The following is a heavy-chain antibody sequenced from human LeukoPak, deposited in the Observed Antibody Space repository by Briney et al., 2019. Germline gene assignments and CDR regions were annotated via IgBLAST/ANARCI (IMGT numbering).Heavy chain of an antibody. CDR2: INSDGSST. V-gene: IGHV3-74*01. CDR1: GFTFSSYS. Sequence: GGSLRLSCAASGFTFSSYSMNWVRQAPGKGLEWVSLINSDGSSTSYADSVKGRITISRDNAKNTLYLQMNSLRAEDTAVYYCATLRYFDWSDYWGQGTLVTVSS. CDR3: ATLRYFDWSDY. J-gene: IGHJ4*02. D-gene: IGHD3-9*01.